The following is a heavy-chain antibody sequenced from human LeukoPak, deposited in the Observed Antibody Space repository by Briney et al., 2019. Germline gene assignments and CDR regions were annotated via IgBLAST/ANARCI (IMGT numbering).Heavy chain of an antibody. CDR2: INWNGDST. V-gene: IGHV3-20*04. J-gene: IGHJ4*02. D-gene: IGHD3-22*01. CDR1: GFSFDDYG. Sequence: GGSLRLSCAASGFSFDDYGLTWVRQAPGKGLEWVSGINWNGDSTDYADSVKGRLTISRDNAKNSLYLQMNSLRAEDTALYYCARDLRVVITGSFDSWGQGTLVTVSS. CDR3: ARDLRVVITGSFDS.